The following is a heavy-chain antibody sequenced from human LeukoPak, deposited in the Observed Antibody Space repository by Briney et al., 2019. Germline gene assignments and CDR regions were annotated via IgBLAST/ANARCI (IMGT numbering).Heavy chain of an antibody. CDR2: IWYDGSNK. CDR1: GFTFSSYG. J-gene: IGHJ1*01. Sequence: GGSLRLSCAASGFTFSSYGMHWVRQAPGKGLEWVAVIWYDGSNKYYADSVKGRFTISRDNSKNTLYLQMNSLRAEDTAVYYCARDPGRYDYVWGSYRPYFQHWGQGTLVTVSS. D-gene: IGHD3-16*02. V-gene: IGHV3-33*08. CDR3: ARDPGRYDYVWGSYRPYFQH.